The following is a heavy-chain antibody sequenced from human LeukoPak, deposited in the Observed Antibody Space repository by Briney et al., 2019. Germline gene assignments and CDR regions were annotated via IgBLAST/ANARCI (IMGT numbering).Heavy chain of an antibody. V-gene: IGHV1-2*02. CDR2: IHPNSGAT. CDR1: GYTFTGYY. Sequence: GASVKVSCKASGYTFTGYYMHWVRQAPGQGLEWVAWIHPNSGATNYAQKLQGRVTMTRDTSISTVYMELGSLTSDDTAVYYCARNGGGLDHWGQGTLVTVSS. J-gene: IGHJ4*02. D-gene: IGHD2-8*01. CDR3: ARNGGGLDH.